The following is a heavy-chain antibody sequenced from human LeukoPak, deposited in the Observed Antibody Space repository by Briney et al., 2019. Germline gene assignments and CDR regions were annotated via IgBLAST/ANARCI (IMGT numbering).Heavy chain of an antibody. D-gene: IGHD5-24*01. Sequence: SQTLSLTCTVSGGSISSGGYFWSWIRQPPRKGLEWIGYIYHSGSTYYNPSLKSRVTISVDRSKNQFSLELSPVTAADTAVYYCARGRATGIDYWGQGTLVTVSS. CDR1: GGSISSGGYF. V-gene: IGHV4-30-2*01. CDR2: IYHSGST. CDR3: ARGRATGIDY. J-gene: IGHJ4*02.